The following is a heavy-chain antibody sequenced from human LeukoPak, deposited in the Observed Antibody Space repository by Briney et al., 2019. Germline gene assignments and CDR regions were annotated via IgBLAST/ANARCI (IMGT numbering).Heavy chain of an antibody. J-gene: IGHJ4*02. D-gene: IGHD4-17*01. Sequence: PSETLSLTCTVSGGSISSYYWNWIRQPAGKGLEWIGRIYTSGSTNYNPSLKSRLTMSMDTSKNQFSLRLSSVTAADPAVYYCARTSDDFGDSGFDYWGQGTLVTVS. CDR1: GGSISSYY. CDR3: ARTSDDFGDSGFDY. V-gene: IGHV4-4*07. CDR2: IYTSGST.